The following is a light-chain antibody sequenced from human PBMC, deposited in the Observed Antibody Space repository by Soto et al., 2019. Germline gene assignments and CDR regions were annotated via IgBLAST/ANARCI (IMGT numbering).Light chain of an antibody. V-gene: IGKV2-30*02. CDR2: ELS. J-gene: IGKJ1*01. CDR3: MQVISMRT. Sequence: VLTQSPLSLPVTLGQPASISCRSSQXLXXXXXXXYVSWFQQRPGQSPRRLIYELSKRDSGVPDRFSGXGSGTDFTLKISXVXXDDVAVYYCMQVISMRTFGQGTKVEIK. CDR1: QXLXXXXXXXY.